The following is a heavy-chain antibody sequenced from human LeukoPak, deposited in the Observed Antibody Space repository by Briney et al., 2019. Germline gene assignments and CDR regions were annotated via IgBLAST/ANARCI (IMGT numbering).Heavy chain of an antibody. CDR1: GFTFSSYA. CDR2: ISGRTGGTT. Sequence: GGSLRLSCAASGFTFSSYAMSWVRQAPGKGLEWVSAISGRTGGTTYYADSVKGRFTVSRDNSRNTVYLQMNSLRDEDTAVYYCTRETWFIGNWGQGTLVTVSS. D-gene: IGHD2-8*02. V-gene: IGHV3-23*01. CDR3: TRETWFIGN. J-gene: IGHJ4*02.